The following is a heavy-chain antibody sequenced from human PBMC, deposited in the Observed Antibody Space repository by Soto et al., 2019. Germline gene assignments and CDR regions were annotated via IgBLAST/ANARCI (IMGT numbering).Heavy chain of an antibody. V-gene: IGHV4-34*01. Sequence: QVQLQQWGAGLLKPSETLSLTCAVYNGSFSGYYWNWIRQSPGKGLEWIGEISHSGTTADYNVSLKSRVTISVDKSKNQSSLKRSSVTAADTAVYYCARGDSGSYFDYWGQGNLVTVSS. J-gene: IGHJ4*02. D-gene: IGHD1-26*01. CDR3: ARGDSGSYFDY. CDR2: ISHSGTTA. CDR1: NGSFSGYY.